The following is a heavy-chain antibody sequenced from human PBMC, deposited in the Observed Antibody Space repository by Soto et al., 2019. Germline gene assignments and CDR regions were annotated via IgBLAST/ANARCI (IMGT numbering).Heavy chain of an antibody. Sequence: QITLKESGPTLVKPTQTLTLTCTFSGFSLSTSGGGVGWIRQPPGKALEWLALVYWNDDEHYSPSLKSRLTIAKDTSKNQVVLTMTNMDPVHTATYYCAHRSFANDAFDVWGQGTMVTVSS. V-gene: IGHV2-5*01. CDR2: VYWNDDE. D-gene: IGHD3-3*01. CDR1: GFSLSTSGGG. CDR3: AHRSFANDAFDV. J-gene: IGHJ3*01.